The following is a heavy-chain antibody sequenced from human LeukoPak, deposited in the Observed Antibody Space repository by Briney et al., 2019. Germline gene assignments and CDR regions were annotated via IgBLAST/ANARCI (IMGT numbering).Heavy chain of an antibody. V-gene: IGHV4-39*01. J-gene: IGHJ3*02. Sequence: NPSETLSLTCTVSGGSISSSSYYWGWIRQPPGKGLEWIGSIYYSGSTYYNPSLKSRVTISVDTSKNQFSLKLSSVTAADTAVYYCARLTTVSRTTHRFAFDIWGQGTMVTVSS. D-gene: IGHD4-17*01. CDR1: GGSISSSSYY. CDR3: ARLTTVSRTTHRFAFDI. CDR2: IYYSGST.